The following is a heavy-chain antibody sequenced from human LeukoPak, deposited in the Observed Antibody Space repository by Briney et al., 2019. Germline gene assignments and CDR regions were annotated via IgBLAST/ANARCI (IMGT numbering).Heavy chain of an antibody. CDR2: IYYSGST. D-gene: IGHD6-19*01. J-gene: IGHJ4*02. V-gene: IGHV4-59*11. CDR1: GGSINNHC. CDR3: ARAVAGRWRSTNFDY. Sequence: SETLSLTCTVSGGSINNHCWSWIRQPPGTRLEWIGYIYYSGSTNYNPSLKSRVTISVDTSKNQFSLKLSSVTAADTAVYYCARAVAGRWRSTNFDYWGQGTLVTVSS.